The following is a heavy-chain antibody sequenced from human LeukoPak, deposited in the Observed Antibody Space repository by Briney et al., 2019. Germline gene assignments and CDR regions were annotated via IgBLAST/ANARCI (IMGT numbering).Heavy chain of an antibody. D-gene: IGHD3-3*01. CDR3: ARGDFWSGKDVYYYYGMDV. CDR2: INPNSGGT. Sequence: ASVKVSCKASGYTFTGYYMHWVRQAPGQGLERMGWINPNSGGTNYAQKFQGRVTMTRDTSISTAYMELSRLRSDDTAVYYCARGDFWSGKDVYYYYGMDVWGQGTTVTVSS. CDR1: GYTFTGYY. V-gene: IGHV1-2*02. J-gene: IGHJ6*02.